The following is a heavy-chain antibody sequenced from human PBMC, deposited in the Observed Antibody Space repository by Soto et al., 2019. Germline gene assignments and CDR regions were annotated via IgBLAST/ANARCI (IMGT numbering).Heavy chain of an antibody. Sequence: QVQLVQSGAEVKKPGASGKVSCRASGYTFTSYGITGGRQAPGQGLEGMGWISAYNGNTNYAQKLQGRVTMTTDTSTSTAYMELRSLRSDDTAVYYCARVDSGWHYFDYWGQGTLVTVSS. D-gene: IGHD6-19*01. CDR1: GYTFTSYG. J-gene: IGHJ4*02. CDR2: ISAYNGNT. V-gene: IGHV1-18*01. CDR3: ARVDSGWHYFDY.